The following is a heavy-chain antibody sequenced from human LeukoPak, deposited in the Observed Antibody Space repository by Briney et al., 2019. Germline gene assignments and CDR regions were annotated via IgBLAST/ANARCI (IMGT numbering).Heavy chain of an antibody. CDR1: GGSISSYY. CDR3: AREGVRYFDL. J-gene: IGHJ2*01. CDR2: IYYSGST. D-gene: IGHD3-10*01. V-gene: IGHV4-59*01. Sequence: SETLSLTCTVSGGSISSYYWSWIRQPPGKGLEWLGSIYYSGSTNYNPSLKSRVTISVDTSKNQFSLKLSSVTAADTAVYYCAREGVRYFDLWGRGTLVTVSS.